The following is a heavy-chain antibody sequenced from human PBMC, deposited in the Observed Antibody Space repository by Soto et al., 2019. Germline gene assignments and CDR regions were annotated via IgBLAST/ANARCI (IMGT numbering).Heavy chain of an antibody. CDR2: IIPIFGTA. Sequence: PRASVKVSCKASGGTFSSYAISWVRQAPGQGLEWMGGIIPIFGTANYAQKFQGRVTITADESTSTAYMELSSLRSEDTAVYYCASRYCSSTSCYRVYYYGMDVWGQGTTVTVSS. D-gene: IGHD2-2*02. J-gene: IGHJ6*02. CDR3: ASRYCSSTSCYRVYYYGMDV. V-gene: IGHV1-69*01. CDR1: GGTFSSYA.